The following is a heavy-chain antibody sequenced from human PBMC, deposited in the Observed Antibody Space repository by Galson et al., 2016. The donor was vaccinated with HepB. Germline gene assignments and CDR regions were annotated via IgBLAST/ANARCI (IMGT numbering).Heavy chain of an antibody. CDR1: GFTFSTYN. Sequence: SLRLSCAVSGFTFSTYNMNWIRQAPGKGLEWVSSISSTSNYIYYADSVKGRFTISRDNAKNSLYLQVNSLRVEDTGVYYCARGSRYYKLDYWGQGVLVTVSS. J-gene: IGHJ4*02. D-gene: IGHD3-10*01. CDR2: ISSTSNYI. CDR3: ARGSRYYKLDY. V-gene: IGHV3-21*03.